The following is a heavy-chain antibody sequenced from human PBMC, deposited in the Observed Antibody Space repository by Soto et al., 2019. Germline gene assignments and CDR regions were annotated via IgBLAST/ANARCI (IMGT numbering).Heavy chain of an antibody. CDR3: ARGVSRDGPGRIDI. CDR1: GYTFTSYG. CDR2: ISAYNGNT. J-gene: IGHJ3*02. V-gene: IGHV1-18*01. Sequence: GASVKVSCKASGYTFTSYGISWVRQAHGQGLEWMGWISAYNGNTNYAQKLQGRVTMTTDTSTSTAYMELRSLRSDDTAVYYCARGVSRDGPGRIDIWGQGTMVTVSS.